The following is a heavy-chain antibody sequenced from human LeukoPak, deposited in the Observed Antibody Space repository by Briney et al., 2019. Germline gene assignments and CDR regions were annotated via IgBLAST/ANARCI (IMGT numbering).Heavy chain of an antibody. CDR2: ISAYNGNT. CDR3: ARDPLPYCSSTSCRDYFDY. J-gene: IGHJ4*02. Sequence: GASVKVSCKASGYTFTSYGISWVRQAPGQGLEWTGWISAYNGNTNYAQKLQGRVTMTTDTSTSTAYMELRSLRSDDTAVYYCARDPLPYCSSTSCRDYFDYWGQGTLVTVSS. V-gene: IGHV1-18*04. CDR1: GYTFTSYG. D-gene: IGHD2-2*01.